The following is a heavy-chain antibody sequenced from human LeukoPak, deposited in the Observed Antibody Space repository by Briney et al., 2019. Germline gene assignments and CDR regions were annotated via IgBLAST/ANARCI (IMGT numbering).Heavy chain of an antibody. Sequence: GGSLRLSCAASGFTFSSYAMHWVRQAPGKGLEWVAVISYDGSNKYYADSVKGRFTISRDNSKNTLYLQMNSLRAEDTAVYYCAREVAAAGTLQNWFDPWGQGTLVTVSS. CDR2: ISYDGSNK. V-gene: IGHV3-30*04. CDR3: AREVAAAGTLQNWFDP. J-gene: IGHJ5*02. D-gene: IGHD6-13*01. CDR1: GFTFSSYA.